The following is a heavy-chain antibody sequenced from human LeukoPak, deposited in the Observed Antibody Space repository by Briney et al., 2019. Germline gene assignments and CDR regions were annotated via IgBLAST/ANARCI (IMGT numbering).Heavy chain of an antibody. J-gene: IGHJ5*02. Sequence: KPSETLSLTCTVSGGSISSYYWSWIRQPPGKGLEWIGYIYYSGSTNYNPSLKSRVTISVDTSKNQFSLKLSSVTAADTAVYYCARHYTPTAMAARFDPWGQGTLVTVSS. CDR2: IYYSGST. CDR1: GGSISSYY. V-gene: IGHV4-59*08. D-gene: IGHD5-18*01. CDR3: ARHYTPTAMAARFDP.